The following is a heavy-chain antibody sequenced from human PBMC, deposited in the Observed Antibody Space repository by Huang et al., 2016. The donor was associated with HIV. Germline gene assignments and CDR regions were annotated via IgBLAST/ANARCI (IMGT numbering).Heavy chain of an antibody. V-gene: IGHV1-24*01. D-gene: IGHD3-9*01. J-gene: IGHJ4*02. Sequence: QVQLVQSRAEVKKPGASVKVSCKVSEYTLTALSIHWVRQPPGKGLEWMGGFDPEIGETIYAQKVQGRVTMTEDTSTETAFMELSGLRPEDTAVYYCATGFDVFFDFWGQGTLVTVSS. CDR1: EYTLTALS. CDR3: ATGFDVFFDF. CDR2: FDPEIGET.